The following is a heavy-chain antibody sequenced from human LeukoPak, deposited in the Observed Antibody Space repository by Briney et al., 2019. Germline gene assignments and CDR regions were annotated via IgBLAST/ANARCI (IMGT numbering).Heavy chain of an antibody. D-gene: IGHD6-13*01. Sequence: GGSLRLSCAASGFTFSSYAMSWVRQAPGKGLEWVAVISYDGSNKYYADSVKGRFTISRDNSKNTLYLQMNSLRAEDTAVYYCAKDLGGRSAGLDYWGQGTLVTVSS. J-gene: IGHJ4*02. CDR3: AKDLGGRSAGLDY. CDR1: GFTFSSYA. CDR2: ISYDGSNK. V-gene: IGHV3-30*18.